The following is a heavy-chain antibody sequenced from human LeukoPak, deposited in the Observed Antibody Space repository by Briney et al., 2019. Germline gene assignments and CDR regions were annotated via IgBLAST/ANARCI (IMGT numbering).Heavy chain of an antibody. Sequence: GGSLRLSCAASGFTFSSYSMNWVRQAPGKGPEWVSSIGSSSSYIYYADSVKGRFTISRDNAKNSLYLQMNSLRAEDTAVYYCAREGIAVDFDYWGQGTLVTVSS. V-gene: IGHV3-21*01. CDR2: IGSSSSYI. J-gene: IGHJ4*02. CDR3: AREGIAVDFDY. D-gene: IGHD6-19*01. CDR1: GFTFSSYS.